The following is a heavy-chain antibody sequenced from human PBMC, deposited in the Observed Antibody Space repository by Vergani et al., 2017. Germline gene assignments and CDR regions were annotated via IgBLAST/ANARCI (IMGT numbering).Heavy chain of an antibody. CDR3: ASERRDGYNPFDT. Sequence: QVQLEESGPGLVKPSETLSLTCTVSGGSFNTYYWSWIRQSPGKGLEWIGYIYSTGSTNYNPSLKSRVTISLDTSKNQFSLKLSSVTAADTALYYCASERRDGYNPFDTWGQGTLVTVSS. D-gene: IGHD5-24*01. CDR1: GGSFNTYY. J-gene: IGHJ4*02. CDR2: IYSTGST. V-gene: IGHV4-59*08.